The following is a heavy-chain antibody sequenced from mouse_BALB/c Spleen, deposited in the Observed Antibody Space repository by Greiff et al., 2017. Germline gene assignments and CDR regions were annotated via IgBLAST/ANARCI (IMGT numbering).Heavy chain of an antibody. V-gene: IGHV5-6-3*01. Sequence: EVKLVESGGGLVQPGGSLKLSCAASGFTFSSYGMSWVRQTPDKRLELVATINSNGGSTYYPDSVKGRFTISRDNAKNTLYLQMSSLKSEDTAMYYCARLGNYYAMDYWGKEPQSPSPQ. D-gene: IGHD1-1*02. CDR2: INSNGGST. CDR3: ARLGNYYAMDY. J-gene: IGHJ4*01. CDR1: GFTFSSYG.